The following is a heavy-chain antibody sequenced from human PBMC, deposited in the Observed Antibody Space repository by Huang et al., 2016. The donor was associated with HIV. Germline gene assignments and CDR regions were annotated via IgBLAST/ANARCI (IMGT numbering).Heavy chain of an antibody. J-gene: IGHJ4*02. CDR1: GGGSSSYA. V-gene: IGHV1-69*13. CDR2: ISPIFGTT. D-gene: IGHD5-12*01. Sequence: QVQLVQSGAEVKKPGSSVKLSCQSSGGGSSSYAISWVRQARGQGLEWMGGISPIFGTTDDAPRVQGRVTITADESTNTAYIELSSLEYDDTALYYCARSGPRWGLATIWTLVYWGQGTLVTVSS. CDR3: ARSGPRWGLATIWTLVY.